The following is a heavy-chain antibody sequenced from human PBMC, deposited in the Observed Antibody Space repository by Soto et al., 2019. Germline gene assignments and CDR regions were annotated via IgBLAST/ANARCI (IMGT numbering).Heavy chain of an antibody. Sequence: QVQLVESGGGVVQPGRSLRLSCAASGFTFSSYGMHWVRQAPGKGLEWVAVIWYDGSNKYYADSVKGRFTISRDNSKNTLYLQMNSLRAEGTAVYYCARVSKRDGIVYWGQGTLVTVSS. CDR3: ARVSKRDGIVY. V-gene: IGHV3-33*01. D-gene: IGHD4-4*01. CDR1: GFTFSSYG. J-gene: IGHJ4*02. CDR2: IWYDGSNK.